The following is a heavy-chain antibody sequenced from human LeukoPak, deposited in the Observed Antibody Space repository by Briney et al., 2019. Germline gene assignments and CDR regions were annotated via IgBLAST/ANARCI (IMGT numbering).Heavy chain of an antibody. CDR2: INPNSGGA. D-gene: IGHD2-15*01. CDR1: GYTFTRYY. CDR3: AKGPPEYCSGGSCHSGRNWIDP. J-gene: IGHJ5*02. V-gene: IGHV1-2*02. Sequence: GASLKVSCKPSGYTFTRYYMHWVRQAPGQGLDWMGWINPNSGGADHAQKFQGRVTMTRDTSIRTAYMALSRLRSDDTAVYYCAKGPPEYCSGGSCHSGRNWIDPWGQGTLVTVSS.